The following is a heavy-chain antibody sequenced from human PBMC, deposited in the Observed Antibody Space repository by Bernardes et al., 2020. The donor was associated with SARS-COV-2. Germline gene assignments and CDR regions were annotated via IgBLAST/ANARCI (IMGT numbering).Heavy chain of an antibody. J-gene: IGHJ4*02. CDR2: ISASGGST. D-gene: IGHD1-26*01. V-gene: IGHV3-23*01. Sequence: GGSLRLSCAASGFTFSSSAVSWVRQAPGKGLEWVSIISASGGSTYYADSVKGRFTISRDNSRNTLFLQMNSLRAEDTAVYYCARGLLVGAWGYWGQGTLVTVSS. CDR3: ARGLLVGAWGY. CDR1: GFTFSSSA.